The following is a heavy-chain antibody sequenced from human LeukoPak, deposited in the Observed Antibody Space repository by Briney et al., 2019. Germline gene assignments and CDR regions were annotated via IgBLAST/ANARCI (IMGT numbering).Heavy chain of an antibody. CDR2: ISSSSSYI. CDR3: ARGGRIMITFGGAIVNY. D-gene: IGHD3-16*02. Sequence: GGSLRLSCAASGFTFSSYSMNWVRQAPGKGLEWVSSISSSSSYIYYADSVKGRFTISRDNDKNSLYLQMNSLRAEDTAVYYCARGGRIMITFGGAIVNYWGQGALVTVSS. J-gene: IGHJ4*02. V-gene: IGHV3-21*01. CDR1: GFTFSSYS.